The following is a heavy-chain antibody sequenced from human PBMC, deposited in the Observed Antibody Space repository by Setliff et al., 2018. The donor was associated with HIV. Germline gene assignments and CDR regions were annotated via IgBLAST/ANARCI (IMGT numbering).Heavy chain of an antibody. D-gene: IGHD6-13*01. CDR2: ITPSGDT. V-gene: IGHV4-34*01. Sequence: SETLSLTCSVSGDSISSDFYIWIRQPPGKGLEWIGEITPSGDTNYIPSLKSRFTMSLDTSKNQFSLNLNSVTAADTAVYYCARGLTAPAEAGSWGQGMLVTVSS. CDR1: GDSISSDF. J-gene: IGHJ5*02. CDR3: ARGLTAPAEAGS.